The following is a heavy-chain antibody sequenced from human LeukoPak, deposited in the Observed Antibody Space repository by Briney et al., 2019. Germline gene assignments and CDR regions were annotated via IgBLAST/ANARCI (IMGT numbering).Heavy chain of an antibody. CDR2: IDPNGGT. Sequence: SETLSLTCAVYGGSFSGYHWTWIRQPPGKGLEWIGEIDPNGGTHYKPSLKSRVTMSLDTSKNHFSRKLSSVTAADTAVYYCGRGQQVRWPPPIYWGQGTLVTVSS. V-gene: IGHV4-34*01. D-gene: IGHD4-23*01. CDR1: GGSFSGYH. CDR3: GRGQQVRWPPPIY. J-gene: IGHJ4*02.